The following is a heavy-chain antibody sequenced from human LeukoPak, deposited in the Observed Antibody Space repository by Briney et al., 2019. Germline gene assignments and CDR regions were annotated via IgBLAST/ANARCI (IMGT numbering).Heavy chain of an antibody. D-gene: IGHD6-19*01. J-gene: IGHJ3*02. CDR3: AKNERYSSGWDLDAFDI. V-gene: IGHV4-39*07. Sequence: PSETLFLTCTVSGGSISSSSYYWGWIRQPPGKGLEWIGSIYYSGSTYYNPSLKSRVTISVDTSKNQFSLKLSSVTAADTAVYYCAKNERYSSGWDLDAFDIWGQGTMVTVSS. CDR1: GGSISSSSYY. CDR2: IYYSGST.